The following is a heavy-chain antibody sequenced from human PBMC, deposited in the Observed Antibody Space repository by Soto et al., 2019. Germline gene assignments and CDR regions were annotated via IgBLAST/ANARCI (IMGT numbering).Heavy chain of an antibody. CDR2: ISWNSGSI. V-gene: IGHV3-9*01. J-gene: IGHJ3*02. Sequence: EVQLVESGGGLVQPGRSLRLSCAASGFTFDDYAMHWVRQAPGKGLEWVSGISWNSGSIGYADSVKGRFTISSGNATNSPYLQMNSLRAEDAALSYCAKYGVEDYSPRGDDAFYIWGQGTMVTVSS. CDR3: AKYGVEDYSPRGDDAFYI. D-gene: IGHD2-15*01. CDR1: GFTFDDYA.